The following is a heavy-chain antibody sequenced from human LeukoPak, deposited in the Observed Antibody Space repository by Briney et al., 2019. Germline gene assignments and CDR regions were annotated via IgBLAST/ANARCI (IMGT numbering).Heavy chain of an antibody. CDR3: ARESLAYSNSNGYYYYMDV. D-gene: IGHD4-11*01. CDR1: GYTFTGYY. CDR2: INPNSGGT. V-gene: IGHV1-2*02. J-gene: IGHJ6*03. Sequence: ASVKVSCKASGYTFTGYYMHWVRQAPGQGLEWMGWINPNSGGTNYAQKFQGRVTMTRDTSISTAYMELSRLRSDDTAVYYCARESLAYSNSNGYYYYMDVWGKGTTVTVSS.